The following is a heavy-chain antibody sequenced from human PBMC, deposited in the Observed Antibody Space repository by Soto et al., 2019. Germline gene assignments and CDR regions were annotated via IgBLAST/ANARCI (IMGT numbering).Heavy chain of an antibody. CDR2: INAGNRNT. V-gene: IGHV1-3*01. Sequence: ASVKVSCKASGYTFTDYAIQWVRQAPGQRLEWMGWINAGNRNTIYSQKFQGRVTITTDTSANTAYMDLSSLRSEDTAVYYCARGHDILTGWKFEFWGQGNLVTVSS. J-gene: IGHJ4*02. D-gene: IGHD3-9*01. CDR3: ARGHDILTGWKFEF. CDR1: GYTFTDYA.